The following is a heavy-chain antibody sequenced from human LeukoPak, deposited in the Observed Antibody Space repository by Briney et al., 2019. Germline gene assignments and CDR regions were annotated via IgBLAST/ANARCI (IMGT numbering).Heavy chain of an antibody. V-gene: IGHV1-2*02. CDR1: GYTFTGYY. CDR3: ARVHGPIAAAGTGWFDP. D-gene: IGHD6-13*01. Sequence: LGASVKVSCKASGYTFTGYYMHWVRQAPGQGLEWMGWINPNSGDTNYAQKFQGRVTMTRDTSISTAYMELSRLRSDDTAVYYCARVHGPIAAAGTGWFDPWGQGTLVTVSS. J-gene: IGHJ5*02. CDR2: INPNSGDT.